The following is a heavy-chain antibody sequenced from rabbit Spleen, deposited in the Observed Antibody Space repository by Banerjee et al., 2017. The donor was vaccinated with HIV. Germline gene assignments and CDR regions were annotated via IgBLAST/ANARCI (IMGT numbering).Heavy chain of an antibody. V-gene: IGHV1S45*01. D-gene: IGHD1-1*01. CDR3: ARSSSSISDMGYFKL. CDR1: GFSFSSGYD. Sequence: QEQLEESGGDLVKPEGSLTLTCTASGFSFSSGYDMCWVRQAPGKGLEWIGCIDAGSSGTIYYASWAKGRFTISKTSSTTVTLQLNSLTAADTATYFCARSSSSISDMGYFKLWGQGTLVTVS. J-gene: IGHJ4*01. CDR2: IDAGSSGTI.